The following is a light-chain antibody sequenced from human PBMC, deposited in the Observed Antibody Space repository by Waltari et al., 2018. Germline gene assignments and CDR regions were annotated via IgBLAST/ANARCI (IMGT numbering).Light chain of an antibody. J-gene: IGKJ4*01. V-gene: IGKV3-11*01. Sequence: EIVLTQSPATLSLSPGERATLSCRASHTISNSFAWYQQKPGQAPRVLIYDAANRAAGIPARFSGSGSGTDFTLTISSLEPEDFAVYYCQQRYDWPLTFGGGTKVEIK. CDR1: HTISNS. CDR3: QQRYDWPLT. CDR2: DAA.